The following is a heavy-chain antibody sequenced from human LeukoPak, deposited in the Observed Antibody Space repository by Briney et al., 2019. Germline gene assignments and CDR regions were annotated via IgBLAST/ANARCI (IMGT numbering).Heavy chain of an antibody. CDR3: AKDLDRFPGVSNGYFDY. CDR2: ISGSGGST. D-gene: IGHD7-27*01. Sequence: PGGSLRLSCAASGFTFSSYAMSWVRQAPGKGLEWVSAISGSGGSTYYADSVKGRFTISRDNSKNTLYLQMNSLRAEDTAVYYCAKDLDRFPGVSNGYFDYWGQGTLVTVSS. V-gene: IGHV3-23*01. CDR1: GFTFSSYA. J-gene: IGHJ4*02.